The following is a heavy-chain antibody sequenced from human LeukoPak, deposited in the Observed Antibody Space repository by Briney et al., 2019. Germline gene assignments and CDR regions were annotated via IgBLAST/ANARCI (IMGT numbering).Heavy chain of an antibody. D-gene: IGHD2-2*02. CDR2: INHSGST. CDR1: GGSFSGYY. CDR3: ASEDIVVVPAAIGGA. Sequence: SETLSLTCAVYGGSFSGYYWSWIRQPPGKELEWIGEINHSGSTNYNPSLTSRVTISVDTSKNQFSLKRSSVTAADTAAYYCASEDIVVVPAAIGGAWGQGTLVTVSS. V-gene: IGHV4-34*01. J-gene: IGHJ5*02.